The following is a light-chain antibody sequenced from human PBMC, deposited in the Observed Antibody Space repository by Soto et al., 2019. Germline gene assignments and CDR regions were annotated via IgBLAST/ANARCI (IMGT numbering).Light chain of an antibody. V-gene: IGKV3-15*01. Sequence: EVVLTQSPATLSVSPGERATLSCRASQTVSRNLAWYQQRPGQAPRLLIYGASTRATGVPGRFSGSGSGTDFTLTISSLQSEDFAVYYCQQYIDWPPYTFGQGTKVEIK. CDR2: GAS. CDR1: QTVSRN. J-gene: IGKJ2*01. CDR3: QQYIDWPPYT.